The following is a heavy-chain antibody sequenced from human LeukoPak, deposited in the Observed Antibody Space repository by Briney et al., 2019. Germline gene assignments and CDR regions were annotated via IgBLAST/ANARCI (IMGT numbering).Heavy chain of an antibody. J-gene: IGHJ4*02. CDR3: ANPPLYGNFHYFAC. CDR2: ISYDGSNK. CDR1: GFTFSSYG. Sequence: GGSLRLSCAASGFTFSSYGMHWVRQAPGKGLEWVAVISYDGSNKYYADSVKGRFSISRDNSKNTLYLQMNNLRAEDTALYYCANPPLYGNFHYFACGGQEPLAPVPP. V-gene: IGHV3-30*18. D-gene: IGHD4-11*01.